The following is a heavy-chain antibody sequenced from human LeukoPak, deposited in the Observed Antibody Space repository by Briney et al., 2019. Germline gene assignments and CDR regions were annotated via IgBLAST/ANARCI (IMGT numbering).Heavy chain of an antibody. CDR1: GGSFSGYY. D-gene: IGHD3-22*01. CDR2: INHSGST. Sequence: SETLSLTCAVYGGSFSGYYWSWIRQPPGKGLEWIGEINHSGSTNYNPSLRSRVTISVDTSKNQFSLKLSSVTAADTAVYYCARTGMSDYDSSGYYGDYFDYWGQGTLVTVSS. V-gene: IGHV4-34*01. CDR3: ARTGMSDYDSSGYYGDYFDY. J-gene: IGHJ4*02.